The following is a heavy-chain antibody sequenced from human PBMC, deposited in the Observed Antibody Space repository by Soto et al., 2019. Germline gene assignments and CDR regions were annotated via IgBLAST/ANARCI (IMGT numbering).Heavy chain of an antibody. J-gene: IGHJ4*02. CDR1: GGTLSSYT. Sequence: QVQLVQSGAEVKKPGSSVKVSCKASGGTLSSYTFSWVRQAPGQGLEWMGGIIPIFGTADYAQKFQGRLTITADESTSTAYMELSSLRSEDTAVYYCAREGFSGSYSPNWGQGTLVTVSS. V-gene: IGHV1-69*01. CDR3: AREGFSGSYSPN. D-gene: IGHD1-26*01. CDR2: IIPIFGTA.